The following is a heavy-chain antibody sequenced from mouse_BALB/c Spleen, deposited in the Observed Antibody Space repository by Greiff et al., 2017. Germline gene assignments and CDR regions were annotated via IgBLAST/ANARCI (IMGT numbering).Heavy chain of an antibody. D-gene: IGHD2-3*01. CDR1: GFAFSSYD. CDR2: ISSGGGST. CDR3: ARFYDGYPWFAY. V-gene: IGHV5-12-1*01. Sequence: EVHLVESGGGLVKPGGSLKLSCAASGFAFSSYDMSWVRQTPEKRLEWVAYISSGGGSTYYPDTVKGRFTISRDNAKNTLYLQMSSLKSEGTAMYYCARFYDGYPWFAYWGQGTLVTVSA. J-gene: IGHJ3*01.